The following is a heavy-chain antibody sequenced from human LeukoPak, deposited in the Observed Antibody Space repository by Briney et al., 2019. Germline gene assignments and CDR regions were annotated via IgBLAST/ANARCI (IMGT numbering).Heavy chain of an antibody. CDR3: ARGALHAGSYYDP. Sequence: ASVKVSCKASGYTFTSYYMHWVRQAPGQGLEWMGWINPNSGGAKYAQKFQGWVTMTRDTSINTAYMELSRLRSDDTAVYYCARGALHAGSYYDPWGQGTLVTVSS. D-gene: IGHD1-26*01. V-gene: IGHV1-2*04. CDR1: GYTFTSYY. J-gene: IGHJ5*02. CDR2: INPNSGGA.